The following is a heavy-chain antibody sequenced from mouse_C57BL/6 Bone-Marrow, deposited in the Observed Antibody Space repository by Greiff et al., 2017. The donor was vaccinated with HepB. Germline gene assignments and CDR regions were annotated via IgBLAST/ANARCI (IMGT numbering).Heavy chain of an antibody. Sequence: EVQLQQSGPGLVKPSQTVFLTCTVTGISITTGNYRWSWIRQFPGNKLEWIGYIYYSGTITYNPSLTSRTTITRDTPKNQFFLEMNSLTAEDTATYYWSRMGFDYDVWWYFDVWGTGTTVTVSS. CDR2: IYYSGTI. CDR1: GISITTGNYR. J-gene: IGHJ1*03. CDR3: SRMGFDYDVWWYFDV. D-gene: IGHD2-4*01. V-gene: IGHV3-5*01.